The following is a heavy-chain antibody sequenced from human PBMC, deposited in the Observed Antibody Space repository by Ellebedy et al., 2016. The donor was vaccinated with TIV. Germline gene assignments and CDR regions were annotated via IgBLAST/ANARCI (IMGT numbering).Heavy chain of an antibody. D-gene: IGHD6-6*01. CDR3: AKSLHYSSSSFFDF. Sequence: GSLRLXXAVYGGSFSDYFWTWVRQSPGKGLEWIGEINHSGSSNYNLSLKSRVTISVDTSKNQFSLRLTSLTAADTAVYYCAKSLHYSSSSFFDFWGQGTRVTVSS. CDR1: GGSFSDYF. J-gene: IGHJ4*02. V-gene: IGHV4-34*01. CDR2: INHSGSS.